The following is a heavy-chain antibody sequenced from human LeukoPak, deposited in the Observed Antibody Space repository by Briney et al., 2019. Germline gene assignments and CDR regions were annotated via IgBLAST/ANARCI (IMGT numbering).Heavy chain of an antibody. Sequence: ASVTVSCKPSGYTFTDYYLHWVRQAPGQGPEWMRWIHPKSGGTNSAQKFQGRVTMTRDTSISTAYMELSRLRSDDTAVYYCTRSPGYDTSGYYAFDIWGQGTMVTVSS. V-gene: IGHV1-2*02. J-gene: IGHJ3*02. CDR2: IHPKSGGT. CDR1: GYTFTDYY. CDR3: TRSPGYDTSGYYAFDI. D-gene: IGHD3-22*01.